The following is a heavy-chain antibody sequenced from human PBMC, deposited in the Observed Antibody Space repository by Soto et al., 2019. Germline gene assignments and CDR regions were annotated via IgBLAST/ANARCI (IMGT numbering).Heavy chain of an antibody. Sequence: PGGSLRLSCAASGFTFDDYAMHWVRQAPGKGLEWVSGISWNSGSIGYADSVKGRFTISRDNAKNSLYLQMNSLRAEDTALYYCAKGGYRAYDSSGYYHFDYWGQGALVTVPS. CDR1: GFTFDDYA. V-gene: IGHV3-9*01. J-gene: IGHJ4*02. CDR3: AKGGYRAYDSSGYYHFDY. CDR2: ISWNSGSI. D-gene: IGHD3-22*01.